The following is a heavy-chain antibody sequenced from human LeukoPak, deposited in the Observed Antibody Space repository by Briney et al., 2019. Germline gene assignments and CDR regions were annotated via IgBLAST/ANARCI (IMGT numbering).Heavy chain of an antibody. CDR2: ISSSSSTI. Sequence: GGSLRLSCTASGFTFSTYSMNWVRQAPGKGLEWVSYISSSSSTIYYADSVKGRFTISRDNAKNSLYLQMNSLRDEDTAVYYCARGRLTPGGYWGQGTLVTVSS. V-gene: IGHV3-48*02. CDR3: ARGRLTPGGY. CDR1: GFTFSTYS. J-gene: IGHJ4*02. D-gene: IGHD3-10*01.